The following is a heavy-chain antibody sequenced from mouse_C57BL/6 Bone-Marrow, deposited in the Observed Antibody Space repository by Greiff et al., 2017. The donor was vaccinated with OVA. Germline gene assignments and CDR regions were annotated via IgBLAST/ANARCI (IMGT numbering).Heavy chain of an antibody. CDR1: GFTFSDYY. CDR2: INYDGSST. D-gene: IGHD1-1*01. Sequence: EVQLVESEGGLVQPGSSMKLSCTASGFTFSDYYMAWVRQVPEKGLEWVANINYDGSSTYYLDSLKSRFIISRDNANNIPYLQMSSLKSEDTAAYYCARSPHYYGSLYFDYWGQGTTLTVSS. CDR3: ARSPHYYGSLYFDY. J-gene: IGHJ2*01. V-gene: IGHV5-16*01.